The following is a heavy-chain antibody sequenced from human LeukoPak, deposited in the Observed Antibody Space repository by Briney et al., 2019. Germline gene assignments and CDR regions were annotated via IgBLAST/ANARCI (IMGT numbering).Heavy chain of an antibody. V-gene: IGHV3-23*01. CDR3: VRDPSGSGFAFDS. J-gene: IGHJ4*02. CDR2: ITASGDGT. CDR1: GFTFSTYC. Sequence: PGGSLRLSCAASGFTFSTYCVSWVRQAPGKGLQRVSGITASGDGTYYADSVKGRFTISRDNSNNTLYLQMNSLRAEDTAVYYRVRDPSGSGFAFDSWGQGALVTVSS. D-gene: IGHD1-1*01.